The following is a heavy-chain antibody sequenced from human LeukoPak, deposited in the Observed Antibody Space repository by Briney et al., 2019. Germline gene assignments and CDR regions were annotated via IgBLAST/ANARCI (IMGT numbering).Heavy chain of an antibody. CDR3: ASKFCSSTSCAIGLVDY. J-gene: IGHJ4*02. CDR1: GGSISSRSYY. CDR2: MYHSGST. V-gene: IGHV4-39*01. D-gene: IGHD2-2*01. Sequence: SGTLSLTCTVSGGSISSRSYYWGWIRQPPGKGLEWIGSMYHSGSTYYNPSLKSRVTISVDTSKNQFSLKLSSVTAADTAVYYCASKFCSSTSCAIGLVDYWGQGTLVIVSS.